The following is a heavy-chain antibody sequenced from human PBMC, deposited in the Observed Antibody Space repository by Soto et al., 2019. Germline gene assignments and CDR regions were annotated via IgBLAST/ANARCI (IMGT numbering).Heavy chain of an antibody. V-gene: IGHV5-51*01. J-gene: IGHJ5*02. D-gene: IGHD3-22*01. CDR1: GYTFTSYW. Sequence: GESLKISCKGSGYTFTSYWIGWVRQMPGKGPEWMGVIYPGDSDTRYSPSFQGQVTISADRSTSTAYLQWSSLKASDTAIYYCARTSYDSSGTAADPWGQGTLVTVSS. CDR3: ARTSYDSSGTAADP. CDR2: IYPGDSDT.